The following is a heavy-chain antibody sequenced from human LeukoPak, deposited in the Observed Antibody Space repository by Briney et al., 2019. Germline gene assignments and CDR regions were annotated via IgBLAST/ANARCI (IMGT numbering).Heavy chain of an antibody. J-gene: IGHJ4*02. V-gene: IGHV4-30-4*01. CDR3: AREVRGVSFFDY. CDR1: GGSISSGDYY. Sequence: SETLSLTCTVSGGSISSGDYYWSWIRQPPGKGLEWIGYIYYSGSTYYNPSLNSRLTISVDTSKNQFSLKLSSVTAADTAVYYCAREVRGVSFFDYWGQGTLVTVSS. D-gene: IGHD3-10*01. CDR2: IYYSGST.